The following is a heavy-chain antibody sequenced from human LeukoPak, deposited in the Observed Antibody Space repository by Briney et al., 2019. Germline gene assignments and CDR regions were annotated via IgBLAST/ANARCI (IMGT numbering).Heavy chain of an antibody. Sequence: GGSLRLSCAASGFTVSDNYMNWVRQAPGKGLEWVSIIYSGGNTYYADSVRGRFTIYRDNSKSTLYLQMNSLRVDDTGVYYCAKGAGNYHWGQGTLVTVSS. V-gene: IGHV3-53*01. CDR3: AKGAGNYH. CDR2: IYSGGNT. CDR1: GFTVSDNY. J-gene: IGHJ5*02.